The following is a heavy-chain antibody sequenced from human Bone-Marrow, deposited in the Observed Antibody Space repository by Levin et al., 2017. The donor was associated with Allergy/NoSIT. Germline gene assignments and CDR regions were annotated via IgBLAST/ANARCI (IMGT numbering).Heavy chain of an antibody. CDR2: VHYSGIT. CDR1: GVSIRSSNYY. Sequence: SETLSLTCTVAGVSIRSSNYYWGWVRQPPGKGLEWIGNVHYSGITYYNPSFESRVTVSVDTSKSHFSLEMNSVTAADTALYYCARAGFYGSNNAFDQWGRPTMITVS. CDR3: ARAGFYGSNNAFDQ. D-gene: IGHD3-10*01. J-gene: IGHJ3*01. V-gene: IGHV4-39*02.